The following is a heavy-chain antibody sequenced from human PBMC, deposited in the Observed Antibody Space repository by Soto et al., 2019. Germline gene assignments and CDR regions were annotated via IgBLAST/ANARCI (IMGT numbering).Heavy chain of an antibody. Sequence: VASGGGVVQPGKSLRLSCAASGFTFSDYGMHWVRQAPARGPEWVALVRDDGSKTYYADSVRGRFTISRDNSKNMFYLQMNSLRVEDTAIYYCATSTATDAFDIWGQGTMVTVSS. J-gene: IGHJ3*02. CDR1: GFTFSDYG. CDR3: ATSTATDAFDI. CDR2: VRDDGSKT. V-gene: IGHV3-33*01.